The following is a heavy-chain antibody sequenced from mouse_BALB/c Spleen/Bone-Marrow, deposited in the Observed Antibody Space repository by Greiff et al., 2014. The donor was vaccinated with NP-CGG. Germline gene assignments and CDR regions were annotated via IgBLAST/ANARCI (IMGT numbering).Heavy chain of an antibody. J-gene: IGHJ2*01. V-gene: IGHV7-3*02. CDR1: GFTFTDYY. CDR3: ARDMGGLLFDS. D-gene: IGHD1-1*01. Sequence: EVQRVESGGGLVQPGGSLRLSCATSGFTFTDYYMNWVRQPPGKALEWLAFIRNKAYGYTTEYSASVKDRFTISRDNSQNILYLQMNTLRAEDSATYYCARDMGGLLFDSWGQGTTLSVSS. CDR2: IRNKAYGYTT.